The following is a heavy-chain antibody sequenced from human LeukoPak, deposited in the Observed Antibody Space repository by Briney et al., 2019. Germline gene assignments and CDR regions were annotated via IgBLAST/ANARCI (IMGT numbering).Heavy chain of an antibody. Sequence: SETLSLICAVYGGSFSGYYWSWIRQPPGKGLEWIGEINHSGSTNYNPSLKSRVTISVDTSKNQFSLKLSSVTAADTAVYYCARAPQSYYNNWFDPWGQGTLVTVSS. D-gene: IGHD1-26*01. V-gene: IGHV4-34*01. CDR3: ARAPQSYYNNWFDP. J-gene: IGHJ5*02. CDR2: INHSGST. CDR1: GGSFSGYY.